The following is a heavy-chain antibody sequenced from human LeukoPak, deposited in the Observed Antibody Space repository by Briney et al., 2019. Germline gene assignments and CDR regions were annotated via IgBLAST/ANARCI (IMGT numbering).Heavy chain of an antibody. V-gene: IGHV2-70*11. J-gene: IGHJ4*02. CDR1: GFSLRTRGMC. D-gene: IGHD5-18*01. Sequence: SGPALLHPTPALTLTCSFSGFSLRTRGMCVSWIRQTPGKALEWLSRIDWDDDKYYSTSLKTRVPTSKDTSKSQVVPTMTNIDPVDRATYYCARALCGYSYGYDYSGQGTLVTVSS. CDR3: ARALCGYSYGYDY. CDR2: IDWDDDK.